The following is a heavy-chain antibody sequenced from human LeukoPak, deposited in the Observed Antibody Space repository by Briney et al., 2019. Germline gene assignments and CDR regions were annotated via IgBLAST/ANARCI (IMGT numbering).Heavy chain of an antibody. J-gene: IGHJ4*02. V-gene: IGHV4-59*08. CDR1: GVPIGTYY. Sequence: PSETLSLTCSVSGVPIGTYYWSWVRQPPGKGLEWIGYINYRGTTSYNPSLKSRVTISVDTSKNQFFLNLRSATAADTAVYYCARLEDYVLEYWGLGTLVTVSS. D-gene: IGHD4-17*01. CDR2: INYRGTT. CDR3: ARLEDYVLEY.